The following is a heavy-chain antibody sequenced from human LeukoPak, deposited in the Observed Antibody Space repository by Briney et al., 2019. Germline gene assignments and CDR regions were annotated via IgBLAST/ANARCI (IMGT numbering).Heavy chain of an antibody. CDR1: GFTFSSYA. J-gene: IGHJ6*02. V-gene: IGHV3-30-3*01. CDR2: ISYDGSNK. D-gene: IGHD1-26*01. Sequence: PGGSLRLSCAASGFTFSSYAMHWVRQAPGKGLEWVAVISYDGSNKYYADSVKGRFTISRDNSKNTLYLQMNSLRAEDTAVYYCARDRGGYYYYYYYGMDVWGQGTTVTVS. CDR3: ARDRGGYYYYYYYGMDV.